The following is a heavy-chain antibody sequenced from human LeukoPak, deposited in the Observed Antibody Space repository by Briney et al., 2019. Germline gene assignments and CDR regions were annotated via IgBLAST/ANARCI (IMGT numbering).Heavy chain of an antibody. Sequence: SETLSLTCTVSGGSISSYYWSWIRQPAGKGLEWIGRIYTSGSTNYIPSLKSRLTISVDTSKNQFSLRLSSVTAADTAVYYCARDAWFGAGRTFDYWGQGTLVTVSS. D-gene: IGHD3-10*01. CDR2: IYTSGST. V-gene: IGHV4-4*07. CDR3: ARDAWFGAGRTFDY. J-gene: IGHJ4*02. CDR1: GGSISSYY.